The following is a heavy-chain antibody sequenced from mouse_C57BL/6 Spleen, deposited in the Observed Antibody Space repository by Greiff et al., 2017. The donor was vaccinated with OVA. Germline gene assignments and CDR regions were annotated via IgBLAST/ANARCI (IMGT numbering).Heavy chain of an antibody. CDR1: GYTFTSYW. CDR3: ARREENY. J-gene: IGHJ4*01. Sequence: QVQLQQSGPELVRPGASVKISCKAPGYTFTSYWMQWVRQRPGQGLEWIGEIFPGSGSTYYNEKFKGKATLTVDTSSSTAYMQLSRLTSEDSAVYFCARREENYWGQGTSVTVSS. V-gene: IGHV1-56*01. CDR2: IFPGSGST.